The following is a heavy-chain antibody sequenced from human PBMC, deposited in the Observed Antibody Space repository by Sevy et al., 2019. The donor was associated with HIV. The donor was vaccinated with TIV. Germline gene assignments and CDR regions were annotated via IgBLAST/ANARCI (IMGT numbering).Heavy chain of an antibody. CDR3: ANESPPLGSGWYGGFDY. Sequence: GGSLRLSCAASGFTFSSNAMSWVRRAPGKGLEWVSGLSGSGGSTVYADSGKGRFTISRDNSKNTLYLQMNSLRVEDTAVYYCANESPPLGSGWYGGFDYWVQGTLVTVSS. V-gene: IGHV3-23*01. J-gene: IGHJ4*02. CDR2: LSGSGGST. CDR1: GFTFSSNA. D-gene: IGHD6-19*01.